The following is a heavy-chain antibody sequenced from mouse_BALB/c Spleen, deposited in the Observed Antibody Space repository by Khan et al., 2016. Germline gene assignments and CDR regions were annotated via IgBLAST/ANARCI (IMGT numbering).Heavy chain of an antibody. CDR3: ASPYGSSYVGFAY. J-gene: IGHJ3*01. CDR1: GYSFTGYY. CDR2: ITSYNGAT. D-gene: IGHD1-1*01. Sequence: LVKTGASVKISCKASGYSFTGYYMHWVKQSHGKSLEWIGYITSYNGATSYNQQFKGKATFTVDTSSSTAYMQFNSLTSEDSAVDYCASPYGSSYVGFAYWGQGTLVTVSA. V-gene: IGHV1S34*01.